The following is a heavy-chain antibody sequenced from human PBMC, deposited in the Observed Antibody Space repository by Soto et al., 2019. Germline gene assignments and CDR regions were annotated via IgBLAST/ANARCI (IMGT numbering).Heavy chain of an antibody. J-gene: IGHJ4*02. CDR1: GGSFNGYY. CDR3: ARRTGSSTYYFDY. CDR2: IDYSGTT. V-gene: IGHV4-34*01. Sequence: SETLSLTCAVYGGSFNGYYWGWIRQPPGRGLEWIGIIDYSGTTYYNPSLKSRLTMSVDTSKNHFSLNLSSVTAADTAVYYCARRTGSSTYYFDYWRQGALVTVSS. D-gene: IGHD6-6*01.